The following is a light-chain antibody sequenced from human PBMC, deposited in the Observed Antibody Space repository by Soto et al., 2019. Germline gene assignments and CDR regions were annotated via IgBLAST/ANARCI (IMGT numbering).Light chain of an antibody. Sequence: QSVLTQPPSASGTPGPRVTISCSGGSSNIGTNYVSWYQRLPGTAPKLLIHRNNQRPSGVPDRFSGSRSGTSAPLAISGRRSEDEADYFCAAWDDSLRALVFGGGTKLTVL. V-gene: IGLV1-47*01. J-gene: IGLJ2*01. CDR1: SSNIGTNY. CDR2: RNN. CDR3: AAWDDSLRALV.